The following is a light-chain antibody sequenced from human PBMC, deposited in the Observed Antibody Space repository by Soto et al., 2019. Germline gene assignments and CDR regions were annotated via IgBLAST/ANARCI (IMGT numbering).Light chain of an antibody. CDR3: QQLNSYPIT. J-gene: IGKJ5*01. CDR1: QSISSW. V-gene: IGKV1-5*03. CDR2: KAS. Sequence: GDRVTVTFRASQSISSWLAWYQQKPGKAPKLLIYKASTLESGVPSRFSGSGSGTDFTLTISSLQPEDFATYYCQQLNSYPITFGQGTRLEIK.